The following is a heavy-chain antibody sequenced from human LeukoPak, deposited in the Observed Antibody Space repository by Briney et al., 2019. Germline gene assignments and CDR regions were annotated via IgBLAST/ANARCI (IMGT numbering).Heavy chain of an antibody. CDR1: GFTFSSYA. CDR3: ARGGGFSYGLAY. CDR2: IYSDGST. D-gene: IGHD5-18*01. V-gene: IGHV3-53*01. Sequence: GGSLRLSCAASGFTFSSYAMRWVRQAPGKGLEWVSLIYSDGSTSYADSVKGRFTISRDNSKNTLYLQMNSLRAEDTAVYYCARGGGFSYGLAYWGQGILVTVSS. J-gene: IGHJ4*02.